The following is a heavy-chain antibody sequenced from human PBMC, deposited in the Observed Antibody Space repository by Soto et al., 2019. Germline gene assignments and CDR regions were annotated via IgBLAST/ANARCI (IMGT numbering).Heavy chain of an antibody. Sequence: QVQLVESGGGVVQPGRSLRLSCAASGFTFSSYVMHWVRQAPGKGLEWVAVISYDGSNKYYADSVKGRFTISRDNSKNTLYLQMNSLRAEDTAVYYCARERSSGWYYFDYWGQGTLVTVSS. CDR3: ARERSSGWYYFDY. CDR2: ISYDGSNK. J-gene: IGHJ4*02. CDR1: GFTFSSYV. D-gene: IGHD6-19*01. V-gene: IGHV3-30-3*01.